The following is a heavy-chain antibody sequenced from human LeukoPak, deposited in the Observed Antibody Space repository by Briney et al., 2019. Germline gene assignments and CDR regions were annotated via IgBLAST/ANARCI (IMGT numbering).Heavy chain of an antibody. D-gene: IGHD6-13*01. CDR2: IKRKTDGGTT. CDR3: TTTAAGIFDY. J-gene: IGHJ4*02. Sequence: GGSLRLSCAASGFTFRNAWMTSVRQAPGEGLEWVGRIKRKTDGGTTDYAAPVKGRFTISRDDSKNTLYLQINSLKTEDTAVYYCTTTAAGIFDYWGQGTLVTVSS. V-gene: IGHV3-15*01. CDR1: GFTFRNAW.